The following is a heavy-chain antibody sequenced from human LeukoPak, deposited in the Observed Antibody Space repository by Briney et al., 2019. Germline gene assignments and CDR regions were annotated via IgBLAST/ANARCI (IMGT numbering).Heavy chain of an antibody. D-gene: IGHD6-13*01. CDR1: GFTFSSHL. V-gene: IGHV3-74*01. CDR2: ISSDGTYT. Sequence: GGSLRLSCAASGFTFSSHLMHWVRQAPGKGLVWVSRISSDGTYTNYADSVRGRFTISRDNAKNTLYLQMNSLRAEDTAVYYCARSTGIADYWGQGTLVTVSS. J-gene: IGHJ4*02. CDR3: ARSTGIADY.